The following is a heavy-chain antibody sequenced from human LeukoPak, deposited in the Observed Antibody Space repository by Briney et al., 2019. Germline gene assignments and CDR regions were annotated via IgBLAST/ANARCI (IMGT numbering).Heavy chain of an antibody. D-gene: IGHD3-22*01. CDR3: ARHGSVSSGALV. V-gene: IGHV4-59*08. Sequence: PSETLSLTCTVSVGSPSSYYWSWIRQPPGKRLERIGYIFYSGSTNYNPSLKSRVTISVDTSKNQFSLKLSSVTAADTAVYYCARHGSVSSGALVWGQGTLVTVSS. CDR1: VGSPSSYY. CDR2: IFYSGST. J-gene: IGHJ4*02.